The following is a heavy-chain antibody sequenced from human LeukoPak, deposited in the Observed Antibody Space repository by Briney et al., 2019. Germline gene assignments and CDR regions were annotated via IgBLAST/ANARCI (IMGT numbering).Heavy chain of an antibody. J-gene: IGHJ4*02. CDR2: IYTSGST. D-gene: IGHD3-10*01. CDR1: GGSISSGGYY. Sequence: PSQTLSLTCTVSGGSISSGGYYWSWIRQPAGKGLEWIGRIYTSGSTNYNPSLKSRVTMSVDTSKNQFSLKLSSVTAADTAVYYCARDHGDVLLWFGPSYYFDYWGQGTLVTVSS. CDR3: ARDHGDVLLWFGPSYYFDY. V-gene: IGHV4-61*02.